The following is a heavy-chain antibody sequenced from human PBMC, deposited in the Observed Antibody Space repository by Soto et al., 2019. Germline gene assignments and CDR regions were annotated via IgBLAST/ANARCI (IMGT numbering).Heavy chain of an antibody. J-gene: IGHJ4*01. D-gene: IGHD2-15*01. CDR3: AKDKSCSDGVCYLDY. V-gene: IGHV3-23*01. CDR2: IGGTNGNT. CDR1: GFIFSNYA. Sequence: GGSLRLSCAASGFIFSNYAMSWVRQAPGKGLEWVSGIGGTNGNTYYADSVLGRFTVSRDNSKNTLFLQMNSLRAEDTAVYYCAKDKSCSDGVCYLDYWGQGTLVTVS.